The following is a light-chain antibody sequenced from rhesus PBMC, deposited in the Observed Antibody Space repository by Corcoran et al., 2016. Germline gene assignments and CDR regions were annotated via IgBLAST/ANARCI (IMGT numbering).Light chain of an antibody. CDR1: SNDVGGYND. J-gene: IGLJ1*01. CDR3: CSYSTGSTFI. Sequence: QSALTQPRSVSKSLGRSVTISCTGTSNDVGGYNDVSWFQHHSGTAPRPLIYNVNKRPSGVSDRFSGSKSGNTASLTISGLQAEDESDYYCCSYSTGSTFIFGSGTRLTVL. CDR2: NVN. V-gene: IGLV2S9*01.